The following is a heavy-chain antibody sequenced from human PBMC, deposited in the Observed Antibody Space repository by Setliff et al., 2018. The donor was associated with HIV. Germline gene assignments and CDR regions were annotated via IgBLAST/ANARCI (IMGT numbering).Heavy chain of an antibody. CDR3: ARGRIVGATDAIDI. CDR2: INPNSGGA. Sequence: ASVKVSCKASGYIFTDYYIHWVRRAPAQGLEWMGWINPNSGGANYAQKFQGRVTMTRATSISTVYMELSRLRSDDTAVYYCARGRIVGATDAIDIWGQGTMVTVSS. CDR1: GYIFTDYY. V-gene: IGHV1-2*02. D-gene: IGHD1-26*01. J-gene: IGHJ3*02.